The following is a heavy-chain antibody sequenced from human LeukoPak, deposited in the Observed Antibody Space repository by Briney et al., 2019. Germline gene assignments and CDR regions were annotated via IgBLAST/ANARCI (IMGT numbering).Heavy chain of an antibody. CDR2: IIPILGIA. CDR1: GGTFSSYT. J-gene: IGHJ4*02. D-gene: IGHD3-10*01. CDR3: ARSYGSGRVYFDY. V-gene: IGHV1-69*02. Sequence: GASVKVSCKASGGTFSSYTISWVRQAPGQGLEWMGRIIPILGIANYAQKFQGRVTITADKSTSTAYMELSSLRSEDTAVYYCARSYGSGRVYFDYWGQGTLVAVSS.